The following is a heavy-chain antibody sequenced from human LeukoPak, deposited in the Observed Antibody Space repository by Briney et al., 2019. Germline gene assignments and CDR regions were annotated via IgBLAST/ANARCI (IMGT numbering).Heavy chain of an antibody. CDR3: ARLDYYGSGRLDY. CDR2: INHSGST. CDR1: GGSFSGYY. D-gene: IGHD3-10*01. J-gene: IGHJ4*02. V-gene: IGHV4-34*01. Sequence: ASETLSLTCAVYGGSFSGYYWSWIRQPPGKGLEWIGEINHSGSTNYNPSLKSRVTISVDTSKNQFSLKLSSVTAADTAVYYCARLDYYGSGRLDYWGQGTLVTVSS.